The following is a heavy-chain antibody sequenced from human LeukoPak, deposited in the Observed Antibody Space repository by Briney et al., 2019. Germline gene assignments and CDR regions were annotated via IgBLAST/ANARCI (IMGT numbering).Heavy chain of an antibody. D-gene: IGHD3-22*01. CDR2: GST. V-gene: IGHV4-39*07. J-gene: IGHJ4*02. CDR3: ARRGVYYDSSGYHYYFDY. Sequence: GSTYYNPSLKSRVIISVDMSKNQFSLKLSSVTAADTAVYYCARRGVYYDSSGYHYYFDYWGQGTLVTVSS.